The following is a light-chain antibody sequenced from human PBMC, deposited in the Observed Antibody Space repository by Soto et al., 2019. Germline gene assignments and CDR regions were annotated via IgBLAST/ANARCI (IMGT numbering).Light chain of an antibody. CDR1: QSVSSSY. J-gene: IGKJ5*01. CDR3: QQRSSWPIT. V-gene: IGKV3D-20*02. CDR2: DAS. Sequence: EIVLTQSPGTVSLSLGERATLSCRASQSVSSSYLAWYQQKPGQAPRLLIYDASNRATGIPARFSGSGSGTDFTLTISSLEPEDFAVYYCQQRSSWPITFGQGTRLEI.